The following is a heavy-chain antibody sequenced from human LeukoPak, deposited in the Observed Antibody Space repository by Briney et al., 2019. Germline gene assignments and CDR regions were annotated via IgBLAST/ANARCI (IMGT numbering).Heavy chain of an antibody. V-gene: IGHV3-74*01. CDR1: GFIFNDFW. J-gene: IGHJ4*02. CDR2: ISSDGSTT. CDR3: GTAQY. Sequence: GGFLRLSCAASGFIFNDFWMHWLRQVPGKGPVWVSRISSDGSTTYYADSVKGRFTISRDNAKNTLYLQMSSLRVEDTAVYYCGTAQYWGQGTLLTVSS.